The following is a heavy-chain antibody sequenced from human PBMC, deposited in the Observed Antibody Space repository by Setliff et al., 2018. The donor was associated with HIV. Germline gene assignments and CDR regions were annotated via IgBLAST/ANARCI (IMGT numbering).Heavy chain of an antibody. CDR2: IIPMFGTG. J-gene: IGHJ6*02. D-gene: IGHD6-13*01. V-gene: IGHV1-69*05. Sequence: SVKVSCKTSGGTFSSYGISWVRQAPGQGLEWMGGIIPMFGTGFYAQKFQGRITITTDESRSTAYMELSSLSSEDTAVFYCARVGHSSSYHYYGMDVWGQGTTVTVSS. CDR3: ARVGHSSSYHYYGMDV. CDR1: GGTFSSYG.